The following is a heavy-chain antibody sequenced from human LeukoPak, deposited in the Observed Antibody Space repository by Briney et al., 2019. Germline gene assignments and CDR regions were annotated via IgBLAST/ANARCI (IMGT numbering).Heavy chain of an antibody. D-gene: IGHD3-22*01. J-gene: IGHJ4*02. V-gene: IGHV3-21*01. CDR1: GFTFSSYS. CDR2: ISSSSSYI. Sequence: GGSLRLSCAASGFTFSSYSMNWVRQAPGKGLEWVSSISSSSSYIYYADSVKGRFTISRDNAKNSLYLQMNSLRAEDTAVYYCATLKSVSYYDSSGYYSPTTVSHWGQGTLVTVSS. CDR3: ATLKSVSYYDSSGYYSPTTVSH.